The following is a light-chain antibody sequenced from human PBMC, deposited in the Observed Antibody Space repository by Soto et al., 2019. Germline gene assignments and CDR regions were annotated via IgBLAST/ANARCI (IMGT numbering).Light chain of an antibody. CDR2: GAS. CDR1: ETVRSN. J-gene: IGKJ5*01. Sequence: VMTQSPDTLSVSPGERATLSCRASETVRSNLAWYQQKPGQAPRLLIYGASTRATGIPARFSGSGSGTDFTLTISRLEPEDFAVYYCQQYGSSPITFGQGTRLEIK. V-gene: IGKV3-20*01. CDR3: QQYGSSPIT.